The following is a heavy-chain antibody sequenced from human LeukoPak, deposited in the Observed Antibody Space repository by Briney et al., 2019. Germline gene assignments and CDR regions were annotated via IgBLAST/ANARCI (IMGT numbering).Heavy chain of an antibody. CDR1: GFTFSSYG. CDR2: ISYDGSNK. J-gene: IGHJ4*02. D-gene: IGHD5-18*01. CDR3: AKWFGSSYGYLDY. Sequence: PGGSLRLSCAASGFTFSSYGMHWVRQAPGKGLEGVAVISYDGSNKYYADSVKGRFTISRDNSKNTLYLQMNSLRAEDTAVYYCAKWFGSSYGYLDYWGQGTLVTVSS. V-gene: IGHV3-30*18.